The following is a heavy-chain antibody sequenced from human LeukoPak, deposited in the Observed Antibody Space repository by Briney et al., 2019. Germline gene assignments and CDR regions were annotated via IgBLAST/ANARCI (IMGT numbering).Heavy chain of an antibody. J-gene: IGHJ5*02. CDR2: INSSGSTI. CDR3: ARDAMVRGYNWFDP. V-gene: IGHV3-11*01. Sequence: PGGSLRLSCTASGFTFSDYYMSWIRQAPGKGLEWVTYINSSGSTIYYADSVKGRFTISRDNAKNSLYLQMNSLRAEDTAVYYCARDAMVRGYNWFDPWGQGTLVTVSS. CDR1: GFTFSDYY. D-gene: IGHD3-10*01.